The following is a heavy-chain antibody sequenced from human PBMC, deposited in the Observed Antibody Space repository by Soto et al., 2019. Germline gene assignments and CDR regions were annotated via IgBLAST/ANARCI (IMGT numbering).Heavy chain of an antibody. J-gene: IGHJ4*02. CDR3: ARTSRFDC. D-gene: IGHD6-6*01. V-gene: IGHV4-34*01. CDR1: CGSFSGYY. CDR2: INHSGST. Sequence: QVQLQQWGAGLLKPSETLSLTCAVYCGSFSGYYWSWIRQPPGKGLEWIGEINHSGSTNYNPSLTSRGTISGDTSKNQVSLKLSSVTAADTAVYYCARTSRFDCWGQGTLVTVSS.